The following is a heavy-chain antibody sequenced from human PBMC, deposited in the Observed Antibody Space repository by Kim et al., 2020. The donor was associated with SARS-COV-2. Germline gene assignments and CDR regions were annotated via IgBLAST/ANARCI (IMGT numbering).Heavy chain of an antibody. CDR3: AKARGLLWFGELSGY. V-gene: IGHV3-23*01. D-gene: IGHD3-10*01. Sequence: DSVKGRFTISRDNSKNTLYLQMNSLRAEDTAVYYCAKARGLLWFGELSGYWGQGTLVTVSS. J-gene: IGHJ4*02.